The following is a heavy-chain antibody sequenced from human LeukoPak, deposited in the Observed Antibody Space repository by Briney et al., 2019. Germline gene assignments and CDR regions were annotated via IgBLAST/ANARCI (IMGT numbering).Heavy chain of an antibody. CDR1: GGSFSGYY. V-gene: IGHV4-34*01. CDR3: ARGADSYCTNGVCYLYYYYYMDV. J-gene: IGHJ6*03. Sequence: SETLSLTCAAYGGSFSGYYWSWIRQPPGKGLEWIGEINHSGSTNYNPSLKSRVTISVDTSKNQFSLKLRSVTAADTAVYYCARGADSYCTNGVCYLYYYYYMDVWGKGTTVTVSS. CDR2: INHSGST. D-gene: IGHD2-8*01.